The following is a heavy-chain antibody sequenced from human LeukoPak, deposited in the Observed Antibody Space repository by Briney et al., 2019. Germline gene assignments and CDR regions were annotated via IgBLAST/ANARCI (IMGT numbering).Heavy chain of an antibody. Sequence: PSETLSLTCTVYGGSFSGYYWSWIRQPPGKGLEWIGEINHSGSTNYNPSLKSRVTISVDTSKNQFSLKLSSVTAADTAVYYCARQEIKRWLQRREFDYWGQGTLVTVSS. CDR1: GGSFSGYY. CDR3: ARQEIKRWLQRREFDY. V-gene: IGHV4-34*01. J-gene: IGHJ4*02. D-gene: IGHD5-24*01. CDR2: INHSGST.